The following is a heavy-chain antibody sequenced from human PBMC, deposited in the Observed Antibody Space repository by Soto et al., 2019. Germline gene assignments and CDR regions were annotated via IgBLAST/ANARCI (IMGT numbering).Heavy chain of an antibody. Sequence: ASVKVSCKASGYTFTNYYMHWVRRAPGQGLEWMGMINPSGGSTTYAQRFQGGVTMTRGTSTSTVYMELSSLRSEDTAVYYCARDQATNGTGHFDYWGQGTPVTVSS. CDR2: INPSGGST. D-gene: IGHD3-10*01. V-gene: IGHV1-46*01. CDR1: GYTFTNYY. CDR3: ARDQATNGTGHFDY. J-gene: IGHJ4*02.